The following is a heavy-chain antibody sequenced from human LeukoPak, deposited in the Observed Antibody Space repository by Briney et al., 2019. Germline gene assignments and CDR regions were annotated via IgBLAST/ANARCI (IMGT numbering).Heavy chain of an antibody. J-gene: IGHJ3*02. D-gene: IGHD3-22*01. Sequence: SETLSLTCTVSGGSNSSGGYYWSWIRQHPGKGLEWIGYIYYSGSTYYNPSLKSRVTISVDTSKNQFSLKLSSVTAADTAVYYCARGGITYYYDSSGSYPPRYDAFDIWGQGTMVTVSS. CDR3: ARGGITYYYDSSGSYPPRYDAFDI. CDR2: IYYSGST. V-gene: IGHV4-31*03. CDR1: GGSNSSGGYY.